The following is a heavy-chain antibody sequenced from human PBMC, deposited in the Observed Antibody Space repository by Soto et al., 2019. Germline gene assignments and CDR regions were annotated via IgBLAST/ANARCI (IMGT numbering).Heavy chain of an antibody. J-gene: IGHJ6*02. CDR3: AKDVVVGATTGLGDYYYYYGMDV. CDR2: ISYDGSNK. D-gene: IGHD1-26*01. V-gene: IGHV3-30*18. CDR1: GFSFSDYT. Sequence: QPGGSLRLSCAASGFSFSDYTMNWFRQAPGKGLEWVAVISYDGSNKYYADSVKGRFTISRDNSKNTLYLQMNSLRAEDTAVYYCAKDVVVGATTGLGDYYYYYGMDVWGQGATVTVSS.